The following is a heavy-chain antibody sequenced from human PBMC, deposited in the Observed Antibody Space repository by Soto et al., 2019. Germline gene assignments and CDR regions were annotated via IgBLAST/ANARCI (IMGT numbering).Heavy chain of an antibody. V-gene: IGHV4-39*01. CDR2: IYYSGST. J-gene: IGHJ5*02. Sequence: QLQLQESGPGLVKPSETLSLTCTVSGGSISSRGYYWGWIRQPPGKGLEWIGTIYYSGSTYYNPPLKSRVTISVDTSKNQFSLKLSSVTAADTAVYYCAPSNWFDPWGQGTLVTVSS. CDR3: APSNWFDP. CDR1: GGSISSRGYY.